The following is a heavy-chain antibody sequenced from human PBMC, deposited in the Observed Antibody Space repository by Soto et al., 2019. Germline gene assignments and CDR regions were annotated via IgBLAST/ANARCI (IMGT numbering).Heavy chain of an antibody. Sequence: SETLSLTCVASGASIDNSHSFWGWVRQPPGKRLQFLGSVYCSLADHYNPCLNIRVTLFVHTSNIRRSLRLNSVTAADPALYYCLRVVEAATRHTDSNSLGQVILVTVSS. D-gene: IGHD2-15*01. J-gene: IGHJ4*02. CDR3: LRVVEAATRHTDSNS. CDR2: VYCSLAD. CDR1: GASIDNSHSF. V-gene: IGHV4-39*03.